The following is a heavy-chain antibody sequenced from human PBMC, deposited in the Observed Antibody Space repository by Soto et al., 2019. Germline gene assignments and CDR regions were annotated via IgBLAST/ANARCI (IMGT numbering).Heavy chain of an antibody. CDR2: ISYDGGNK. V-gene: IGHV3-30*03. Sequence: GGSLRLSCAASGFTFSSYGMHWVRQAPGKGLEWVAVISYDGGNKYYADSVKGRFTISRDNSKNTLYLQMNSLRAEDTAVYYCATTEHYYDSSGYPPAYYYYGMDVWGQGTTVTVSS. CDR3: ATTEHYYDSSGYPPAYYYYGMDV. J-gene: IGHJ6*02. D-gene: IGHD3-22*01. CDR1: GFTFSSYG.